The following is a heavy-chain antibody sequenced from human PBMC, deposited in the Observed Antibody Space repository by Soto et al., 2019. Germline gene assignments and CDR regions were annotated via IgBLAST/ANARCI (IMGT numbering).Heavy chain of an antibody. CDR1: GGSIGTYF. J-gene: IGHJ4*02. Sequence: QVQLQESGPGLVKPSETLSLNCSVSGGSIGTYFWGWIRQPPGKGLEWIGHIYYSGSTSYNPSLRSRVTMSLDTSKNQFSLRLRSVSAADTAVYSCARSYGDLPDYWGQGTLVTVSS. D-gene: IGHD4-17*01. V-gene: IGHV4-59*08. CDR3: ARSYGDLPDY. CDR2: IYYSGST.